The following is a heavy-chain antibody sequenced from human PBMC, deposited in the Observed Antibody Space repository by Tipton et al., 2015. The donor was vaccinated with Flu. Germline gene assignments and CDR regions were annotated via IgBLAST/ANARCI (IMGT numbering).Heavy chain of an antibody. V-gene: IGHV4-34*01. J-gene: IGHJ5*02. D-gene: IGHD4-11*01. CDR2: VHQTGST. Sequence: TLSLTCTVYGGAFSHFYWAWIRQTPGKGLEWIGNVHQTGSTYYNPSLRSRVTIAVDRPKNQFSLRLTSVTAADTAVYYCARRDYSNYVSEPKNWFDPWGQGTLVTVSS. CDR1: GGAFSHFY. CDR3: ARRDYSNYVSEPKNWFDP.